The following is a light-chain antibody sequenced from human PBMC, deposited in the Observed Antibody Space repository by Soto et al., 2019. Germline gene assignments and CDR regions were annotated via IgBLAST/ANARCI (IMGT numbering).Light chain of an antibody. CDR2: KAS. J-gene: IGKJ5*01. CDR1: QSISVW. Sequence: DIQMTQSPSTLSASVVDRVTITCRASQSISVWLAWYQQKPGKAPNLLIYKASSLESGVPSRFSGSGSGTEFTLTINSRQADDFATYYCQQHNSFSITFGQGTRLEIK. CDR3: QQHNSFSIT. V-gene: IGKV1-5*03.